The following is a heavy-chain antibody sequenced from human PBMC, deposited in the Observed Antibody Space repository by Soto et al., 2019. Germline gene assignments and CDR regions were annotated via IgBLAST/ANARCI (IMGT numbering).Heavy chain of an antibody. CDR3: ARGGASEYYDFLSGYSENYYYYMDV. D-gene: IGHD3-3*01. Sequence: GGSLRLSCAASGFTFSSYWMHWVRQAPGKGLVWVSRINSDGSSTSYADSVKGRFTISRDNAKNTLYLQMNSLRAEDTAVYYCARGGASEYYDFLSGYSENYYYYMDVWGKGTTVTVSS. CDR2: INSDGSST. J-gene: IGHJ6*03. CDR1: GFTFSSYW. V-gene: IGHV3-74*01.